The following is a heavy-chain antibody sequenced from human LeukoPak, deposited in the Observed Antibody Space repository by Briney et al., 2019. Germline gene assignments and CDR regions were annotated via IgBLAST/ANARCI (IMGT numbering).Heavy chain of an antibody. CDR2: MNPNSGNT. CDR3: ARRDVVVPAAMVTFDP. CDR1: GYPFTSYD. J-gene: IGHJ5*02. D-gene: IGHD2-2*01. V-gene: IGHV1-8*01. Sequence: ASVKVSCKASGYPFTSYDINWVRQATGQGLEWMGWMNPNSGNTGYAQKFQGRVTMTRNTSISTAYMELSSLRSEDTAVYYCARRDVVVPAAMVTFDPWGQGTLVTVSS.